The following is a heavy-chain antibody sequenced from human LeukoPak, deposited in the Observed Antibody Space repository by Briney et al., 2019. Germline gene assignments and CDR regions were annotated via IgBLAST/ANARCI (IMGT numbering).Heavy chain of an antibody. CDR3: ANEADDWYPRPFDY. Sequence: GGSLRLSCAASGFTFSSYAMTWVRQAPGKGLEWVSAIGGSGDSTYYADSVKGRFTISRDNSKNTLYLQMNSLTAEDTAVYYCANEADDWYPRPFDYWGQGTLVTVSS. CDR2: IGGSGDST. CDR1: GFTFSSYA. D-gene: IGHD3-9*01. J-gene: IGHJ4*02. V-gene: IGHV3-23*01.